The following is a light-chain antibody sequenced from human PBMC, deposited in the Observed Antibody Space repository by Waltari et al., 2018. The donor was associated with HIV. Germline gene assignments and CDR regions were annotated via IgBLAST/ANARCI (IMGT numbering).Light chain of an antibody. CDR2: EVT. CDR1: SSDVGTYNF. Sequence: QSALTQPASVSGSPGPSITISCTGPSSDVGTYNFVSWYQQHPGKAPKLIVYEVTKRPSGVSNRFSGSKSGNTASRTISGLQAEDEGDYYCCSYSTTITWVFGGGTKVTVL. V-gene: IGLV2-23*02. J-gene: IGLJ3*02. CDR3: CSYSTTITWV.